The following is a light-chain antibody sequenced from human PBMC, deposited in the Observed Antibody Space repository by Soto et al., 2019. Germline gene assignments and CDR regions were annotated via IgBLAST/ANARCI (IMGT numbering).Light chain of an antibody. Sequence: EIVLTQSPATLSLSPGARATLSCRASQSVSSYLAWYQQKPGQAPRLLIYDASNRATGIPAMFSGSGSGTDFTLTISSLEPEDFAGYYCQQSSNWPPYTFGQGTKLEIK. CDR2: DAS. J-gene: IGKJ2*01. CDR3: QQSSNWPPYT. CDR1: QSVSSY. V-gene: IGKV3-11*01.